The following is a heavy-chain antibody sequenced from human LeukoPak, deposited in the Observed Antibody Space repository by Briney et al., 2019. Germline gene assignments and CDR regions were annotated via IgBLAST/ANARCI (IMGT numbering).Heavy chain of an antibody. Sequence: QPGGSLRLSCAASGFTFSSYAMHWVRQAPGKGLEWVAVISYDGSNKYYADSVKGRFTISRDNSKNTLYLQMNSLRAEDTAVYYCARVFRPSLTVFIIRGAFDIWGQGTMVTVSS. CDR3: ARVFRPSLTVFIIRGAFDI. D-gene: IGHD3-3*01. CDR2: ISYDGSNK. V-gene: IGHV3-30-3*01. J-gene: IGHJ3*02. CDR1: GFTFSSYA.